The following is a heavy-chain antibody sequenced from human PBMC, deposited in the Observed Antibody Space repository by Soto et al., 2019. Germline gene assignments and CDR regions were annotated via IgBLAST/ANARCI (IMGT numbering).Heavy chain of an antibody. CDR2: ITYDGSNK. J-gene: IGHJ4*02. CDR1: GFSFSKYG. Sequence: QVQLVESGGGVVQPGTSLRLSCAASGFSFSKYGIHWVRQAPGKGLEWVAIITYDGSNKYYLDSVKGRFTISRDNSRNTAFLQMDSLTAEDTATYYCANALSEWIPTYCFDSWGQGARVTVTS. D-gene: IGHD3-3*01. CDR3: ANALSEWIPTYCFDS. V-gene: IGHV3-30*18.